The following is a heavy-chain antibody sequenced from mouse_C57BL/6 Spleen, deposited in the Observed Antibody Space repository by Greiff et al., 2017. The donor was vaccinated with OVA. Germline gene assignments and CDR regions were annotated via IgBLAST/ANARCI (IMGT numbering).Heavy chain of an antibody. Sequence: QVQLQQSGAELVRPGASVTLSCKASGYTFTDYEMHWVKQTPVHGLEWIGAIDPETGGTAYNQKFKGKAILTADKSSSTAYMELRSLTSEDSAVYYCTRKELLRRRYWYFDVWGTGTTVTVSS. CDR1: GYTFTDYE. CDR3: TRKELLRRRYWYFDV. J-gene: IGHJ1*03. V-gene: IGHV1-15*01. CDR2: IDPETGGT. D-gene: IGHD1-2*01.